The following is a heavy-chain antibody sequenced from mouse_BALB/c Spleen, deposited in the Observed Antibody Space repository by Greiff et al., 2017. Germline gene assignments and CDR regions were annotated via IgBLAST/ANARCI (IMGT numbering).Heavy chain of an antibody. CDR3: AREGRSLYYAMDY. CDR1: GYSITSDYA. Sequence: EVKLQESGPGLVKPSQSLSLTCTVTGYSITSDYAWNWIRQFPGNKLEWMGYISYSGSTSYNPSLKSRISITRDTSKNQFFLQLNSVTTEDTATYYCAREGRSLYYAMDYWGQGTSVTVSS. J-gene: IGHJ4*01. CDR2: ISYSGST. V-gene: IGHV3-2*02.